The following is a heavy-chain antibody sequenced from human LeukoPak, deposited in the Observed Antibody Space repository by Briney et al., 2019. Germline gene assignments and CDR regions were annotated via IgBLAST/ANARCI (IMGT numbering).Heavy chain of an antibody. V-gene: IGHV3-11*06. CDR3: ARAVAAEAPDY. CDR1: GFTFSDYY. CDR2: ISSSSSYT. J-gene: IGHJ4*02. Sequence: GGSLRLSCAASGFTFSDYYMSWIRQAPGKGLERVSYISSSSSYTNYADSVKGRFTISRDNAKNSLYLQMNSLRVEDTAVYYCARAVAAEAPDYWGQGTLVTVSS. D-gene: IGHD6-13*01.